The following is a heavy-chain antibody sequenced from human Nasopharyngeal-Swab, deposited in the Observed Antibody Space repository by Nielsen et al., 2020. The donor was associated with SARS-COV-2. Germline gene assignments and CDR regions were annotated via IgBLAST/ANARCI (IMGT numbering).Heavy chain of an antibody. D-gene: IGHD4-17*01. V-gene: IGHV4-59*08. J-gene: IGHJ4*02. CDR2: VYYYSGTT. CDR3: ARRPTGYGDYYFNS. Sequence: PGKGLEWIGYVYYYSGTTNSNPSLKSRVTISMDTSKKQFFLQMSSATTADTAVYYCARRPTGYGDYYFNSWGQGTLVTVSS.